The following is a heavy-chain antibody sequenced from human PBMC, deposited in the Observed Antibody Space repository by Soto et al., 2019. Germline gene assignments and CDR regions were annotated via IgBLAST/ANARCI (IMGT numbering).Heavy chain of an antibody. D-gene: IGHD3-3*01. Sequence: SETLSLTCAVYGESFSGYYWSWIRQPPGKGLEWMGEINHSGSTNYNPSLKSRVTISVDTSKNQFSLKLSSVTAADTAVYYCARAGLVQYSDFWSGYYWFDPWGQGTLVTVSS. CDR1: GESFSGYY. V-gene: IGHV4-34*01. J-gene: IGHJ5*02. CDR3: ARAGLVQYSDFWSGYYWFDP. CDR2: INHSGST.